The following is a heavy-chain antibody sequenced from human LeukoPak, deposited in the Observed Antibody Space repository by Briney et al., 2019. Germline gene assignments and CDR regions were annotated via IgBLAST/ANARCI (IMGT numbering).Heavy chain of an antibody. J-gene: IGHJ4*02. CDR2: IYPGGNYT. CDR3: AGATDQEFDY. V-gene: IGHV1-46*01. Sequence: ASVKVSCKAAGYIFTSHFMHWVRQAPGQGLEWMGIIYPGGNYTNYAQKFHDRVTMTRDTSASTIYMELSSLKSEDTAVYYCAGATDQEFDYWGQGTVVTVSS. CDR1: GYIFTSHF. D-gene: IGHD2-2*01.